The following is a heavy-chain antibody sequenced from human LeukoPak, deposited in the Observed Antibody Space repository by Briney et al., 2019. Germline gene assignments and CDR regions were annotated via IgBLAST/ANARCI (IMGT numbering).Heavy chain of an antibody. V-gene: IGHV4-31*03. CDR3: ARQGRDYGMDV. CDR1: GGSISAGNYY. J-gene: IGHJ6*02. Sequence: SETLSLTCTVSGGSISAGNYYWSWIRQHPGKGLEWIRYIYYSGGTYYNPSLKSRVTISVDTSKKQFSLKLSSVTAADTAVYYCARQGRDYGMDVWGQGTTVTVSS. CDR2: IYYSGGT.